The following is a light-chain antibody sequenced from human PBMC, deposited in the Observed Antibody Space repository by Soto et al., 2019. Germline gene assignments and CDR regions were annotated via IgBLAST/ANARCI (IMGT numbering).Light chain of an antibody. J-gene: IGKJ1*01. CDR1: QSVSSTF. CDR3: QQYESSRT. CDR2: GAS. V-gene: IGKV3-20*01. Sequence: EIVLTQSPGTLSFTPGERATLSSRASQSVSSTFLAWYQQKPGQAPKVLIYGASTWATGIPDRFSGSGSGTDFTLTISSLEPEDFAMYYCQQYESSRTFGQGTKVEMK.